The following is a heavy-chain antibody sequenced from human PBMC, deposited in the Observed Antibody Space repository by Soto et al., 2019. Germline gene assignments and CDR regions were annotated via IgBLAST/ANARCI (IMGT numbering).Heavy chain of an antibody. D-gene: IGHD5-12*01. CDR1: SGSVSSNNW. CDR3: ARSYDYRFAD. J-gene: IGHJ4*02. CDR2: IFHTGST. V-gene: IGHV4-4*02. Sequence: QVQLQESGPGLVKPSETLSLTCVVSSGSVSSNNWWTWVRQPPGKGLEWLGEIFHTGSTNYKPSLRGRVTLSLDKSKNQFSLKLTSLTAADTAVYYCARSYDYRFADWGQGTLVSVSS.